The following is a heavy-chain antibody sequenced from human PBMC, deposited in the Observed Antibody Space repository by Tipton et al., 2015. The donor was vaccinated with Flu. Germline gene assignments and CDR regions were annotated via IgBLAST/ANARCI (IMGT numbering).Heavy chain of an antibody. J-gene: IGHJ4*02. CDR2: MSHSGRT. CDR3: ARLTYYYGSGTSDC. Sequence: TLSLTCTIYGDSISSRYYWGWIRQPPGKGLEWIGSMSHSGRTYYNPSLKSRVTISADTWKTQFSLKLGSVTAADTAVYYCARLTYYYGSGTSDCWGQGTLLTVSS. CDR1: GDSISSRYY. D-gene: IGHD3-10*01. V-gene: IGHV4-38-2*02.